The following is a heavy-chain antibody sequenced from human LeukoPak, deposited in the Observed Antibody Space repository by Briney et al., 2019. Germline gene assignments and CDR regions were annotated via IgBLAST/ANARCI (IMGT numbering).Heavy chain of an antibody. J-gene: IGHJ4*02. CDR3: AKDSYDSSGYYV. CDR2: IWYDGSNK. CDR1: GFTFSSYG. Sequence: GGSLRLSCAASGFTFSSYGMHWVRQAPGKGLEWVAVIWYDGSNKYYADSVKGRFTISRDNSKNTLYLQMNSPRAEDTAVYYCAKDSYDSSGYYVWGQGTLVTVSS. V-gene: IGHV3-30*02. D-gene: IGHD3-22*01.